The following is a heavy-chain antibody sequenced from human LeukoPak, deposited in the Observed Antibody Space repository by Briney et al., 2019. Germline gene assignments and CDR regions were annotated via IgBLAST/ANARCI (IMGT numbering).Heavy chain of an antibody. J-gene: IGHJ4*02. D-gene: IGHD5-18*01. CDR2: IYYSGST. CDR1: GGSISSYY. Sequence: KPSETLSLTCTVSGGSISSYYWNWIRQPPGRGLEWIGYIYYSGSTNYNPSLKSRVTISVDTSKNQFSLNLSSVTAADTAVYYCAGGYSYGSYYFDYWGQGTLVTVSS. V-gene: IGHV4-59*12. CDR3: AGGYSYGSYYFDY.